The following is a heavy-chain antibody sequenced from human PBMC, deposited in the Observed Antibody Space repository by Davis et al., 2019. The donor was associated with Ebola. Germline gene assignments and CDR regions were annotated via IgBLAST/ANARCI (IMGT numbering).Heavy chain of an antibody. CDR3: AKYTSHVWFDV. D-gene: IGHD1-26*01. CDR1: GFVFSSYV. Sequence: GGSLRLSCAASGFVFSSYVMSWVRRAPGKGLEWVSTLGTSADTYYADSVKGRFTISRDNSKNTLHLQMNNLRVEDTAIYYCAKYTSHVWFDVWGQGTMVTVSS. J-gene: IGHJ3*01. CDR2: LGTSADT. V-gene: IGHV3-23*01.